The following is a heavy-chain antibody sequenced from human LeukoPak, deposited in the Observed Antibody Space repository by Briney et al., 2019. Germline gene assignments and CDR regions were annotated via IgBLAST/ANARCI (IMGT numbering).Heavy chain of an antibody. J-gene: IGHJ4*02. CDR3: ARAAFGYYGSGSYYKSGFDY. D-gene: IGHD3-10*01. V-gene: IGHV4-4*07. CDR2: INTSGST. CDR1: GGSINSYY. Sequence: PSETLSLTCTVSGGSINSYYWSWIRQPAGKGLEWIGRINTSGSTNYNPSLKSRVTISVDMSKNQFSLKLSSVTAADTAVYYCARAAFGYYGSGSYYKSGFDYWGQGTLVTVSS.